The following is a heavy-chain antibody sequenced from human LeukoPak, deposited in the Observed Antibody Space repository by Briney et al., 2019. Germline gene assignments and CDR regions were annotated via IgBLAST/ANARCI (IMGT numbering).Heavy chain of an antibody. D-gene: IGHD3-10*01. V-gene: IGHV3-21*01. Sequence: GGSLRLSCAASGFTFSSYSMNWVRQAPGKGLEWVSSISSSSSYIYYADSVKGRFTISRDNSKNTLYLQMNSLRAEDTAVYYCAKDFGPGSYYSGVGYWGQGTLVTVSS. CDR2: ISSSSSYI. CDR3: AKDFGPGSYYSGVGY. CDR1: GFTFSSYS. J-gene: IGHJ4*02.